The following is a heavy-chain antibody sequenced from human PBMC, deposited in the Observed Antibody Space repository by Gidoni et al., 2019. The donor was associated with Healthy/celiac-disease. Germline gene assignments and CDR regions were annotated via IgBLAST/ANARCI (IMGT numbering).Heavy chain of an antibody. J-gene: IGHJ6*02. Sequence: QVQLVQSGAEVKKPGASVKVSCKASGYTFTSYYMPWVRQAPGQGLEWMGIINPSGGSTSYAQKFQGRVTMTRDTSTSTVYMELSSLRSEDTAVYYCARLLIETGGYYYYGMDVWGQGTTVTVSS. CDR3: ARLLIETGGYYYYGMDV. CDR2: INPSGGST. CDR1: GYTFTSYY. D-gene: IGHD3-22*01. V-gene: IGHV1-46*03.